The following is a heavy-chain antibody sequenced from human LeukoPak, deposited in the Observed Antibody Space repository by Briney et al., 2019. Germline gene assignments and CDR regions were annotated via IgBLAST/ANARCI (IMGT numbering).Heavy chain of an antibody. CDR1: GYTFTSYA. D-gene: IGHD4-11*01. Sequence: ASVKVSCKASGYTFTSYAMHWVRQAPGQRLEWMGGIIPIFGTANYAQKFQGRVTITADESTSTAYMELSSLRSEDTAVYYCARDTTTSAFDIWGQGTMVTVSS. J-gene: IGHJ3*02. CDR3: ARDTTTSAFDI. CDR2: IIPIFGTA. V-gene: IGHV1-69*13.